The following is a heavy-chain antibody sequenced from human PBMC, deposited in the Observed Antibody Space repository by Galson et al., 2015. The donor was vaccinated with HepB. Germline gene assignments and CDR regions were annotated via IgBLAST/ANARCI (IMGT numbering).Heavy chain of an antibody. V-gene: IGHV4-34*01. CDR1: GGSFSDYH. D-gene: IGHD3-16*02. CDR2: INHSGST. Sequence: ETLSLTCAVYGGSFSDYHWSWIRQPPGKGLEWIGEINHSGSTNDNPSLKSRITISVDTSKNQFSLKLTSVTAADAAVYYCARGPASVVYDYVWGSSRQPLYYLDSWGQGTLLTVSS. CDR3: ARGPASVVYDYVWGSSRQPLYYLDS. J-gene: IGHJ4*02.